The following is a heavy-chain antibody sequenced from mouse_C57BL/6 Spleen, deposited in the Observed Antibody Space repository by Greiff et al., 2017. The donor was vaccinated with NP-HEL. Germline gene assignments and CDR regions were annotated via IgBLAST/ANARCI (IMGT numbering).Heavy chain of an antibody. V-gene: IGHV5-16*01. CDR3: ARGPDHLYWYFDV. Sequence: EVKLMESEGGLVQPGSSMKLSCTASGFTFSDYYMAWVRQVPEKGLEWVANINYDGSSTYYLDSLKSRFIISRDNAKNILYLQMSSLKSEDTATYYCARGPDHLYWYFDVWGTGTTVTVSS. J-gene: IGHJ1*03. CDR1: GFTFSDYY. CDR2: INYDGSST.